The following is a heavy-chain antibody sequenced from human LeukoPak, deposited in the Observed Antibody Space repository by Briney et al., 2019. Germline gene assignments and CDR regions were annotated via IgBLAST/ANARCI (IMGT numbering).Heavy chain of an antibody. CDR3: ARGPPLFDP. J-gene: IGHJ5*02. CDR1: GFTFSSYD. CDR2: ISTESSTM. Sequence: GGSLRLSCAASGFTFSSYDMNWVRQAPGKGLEWVSYISTESSTMYYADSVKGRFTISRDNAQNSLYLQMSGLRAEDTAVYYCARGPPLFDPWGQGTLVTVSS. V-gene: IGHV3-48*01.